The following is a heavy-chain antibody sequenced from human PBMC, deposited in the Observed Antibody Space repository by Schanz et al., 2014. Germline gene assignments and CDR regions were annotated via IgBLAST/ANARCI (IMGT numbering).Heavy chain of an antibody. Sequence: EVQLLESGGGLVQPGGSPRLSCAASGFTFSSYAMSWVRQAPGKGLEWVSAISGSGGSTYYADSVKGRFTISRDNSKNTLYLQMNSLRAEDTAVYYCAKTPREYCNYDNCPNWFDSWGQGTLVTASS. J-gene: IGHJ5*01. CDR1: GFTFSSYA. CDR3: AKTPREYCNYDNCPNWFDS. V-gene: IGHV3-23*01. D-gene: IGHD2-15*01. CDR2: ISGSGGST.